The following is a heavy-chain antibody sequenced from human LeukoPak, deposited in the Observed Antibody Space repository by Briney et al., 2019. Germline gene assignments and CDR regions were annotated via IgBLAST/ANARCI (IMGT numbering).Heavy chain of an antibody. CDR3: ARGSPDFYYAYAMDV. V-gene: IGHV4-59*01. J-gene: IGHJ6*02. Sequence: SETLSLTCSVSDDSINTYYWSWIRQPPGRGLEWVGYMYYNGSTNYNPSLKNRVNLSLDTSENQFSLRLGSMTAADTAGYYCARGSPDFYYAYAMDVWGQGTTVIVSS. D-gene: IGHD3-10*01. CDR2: MYYNGST. CDR1: DDSINTYY.